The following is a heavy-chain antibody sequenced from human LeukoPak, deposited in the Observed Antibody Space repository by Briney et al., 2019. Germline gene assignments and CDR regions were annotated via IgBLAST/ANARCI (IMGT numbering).Heavy chain of an antibody. CDR3: AMSYCGGDCYSD. CDR2: ISSSSSYI. D-gene: IGHD2-21*02. V-gene: IGHV3-21*01. J-gene: IGHJ4*02. CDR1: GFTFSSYS. Sequence: GGSLRLSCAASGFTFSSYSMNWVRQAPGKGLEWVSSISSSSSYIYYADSVKGRFTISRDNAKNSLYLQMNSLRAEDTAVYYCAMSYCGGDCYSDWGQGTLVTVSS.